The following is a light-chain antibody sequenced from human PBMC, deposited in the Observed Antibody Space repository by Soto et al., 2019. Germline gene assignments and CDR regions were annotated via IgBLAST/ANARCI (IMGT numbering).Light chain of an antibody. J-gene: IGKJ2*01. V-gene: IGKV3-20*01. CDR3: QQYGSSPST. CDR2: GAS. Sequence: EIVLTQSPGTLSLSPGERATLSCRASQSVSSSYLAWYQQKPGQAPRLLIYGASSRATGIPDRFSGSGSGTDFTLTISRLEPEEFGVYYCQQYGSSPSTFGQGTKLEIK. CDR1: QSVSSSY.